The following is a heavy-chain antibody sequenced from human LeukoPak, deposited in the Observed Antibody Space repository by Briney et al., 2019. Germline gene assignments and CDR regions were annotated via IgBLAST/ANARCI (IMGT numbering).Heavy chain of an antibody. CDR1: GYTFTSYG. CDR3: VRFSGSYASFYYFDY. V-gene: IGHV1-18*01. Sequence: ASVKVSCKASGYTFTSYGISWVRQAPGQGLEWMGWISAYNGNTNYAQKLEGRVTMTTDTSTSTAYMELRSLRSDDTAVYYCVRFSGSYASFYYFDYWGQGTLVTVSS. J-gene: IGHJ4*02. D-gene: IGHD1-26*01. CDR2: ISAYNGNT.